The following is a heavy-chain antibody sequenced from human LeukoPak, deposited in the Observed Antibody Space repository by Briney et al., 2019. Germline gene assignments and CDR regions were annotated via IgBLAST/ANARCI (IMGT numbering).Heavy chain of an antibody. D-gene: IGHD2-15*01. Sequence: AGGALRLSCTASGFTFSSYSMNWVRQAPRKGLEWVSSISSSSRYIYYADSVKGRFTISRDNAKNSLYLQMNSLRAEDTAVYYCARGRGMAFLADYWGQGTLVTVSS. CDR3: ARGRGMAFLADY. J-gene: IGHJ4*02. CDR2: ISSSSRYI. CDR1: GFTFSSYS. V-gene: IGHV3-21*01.